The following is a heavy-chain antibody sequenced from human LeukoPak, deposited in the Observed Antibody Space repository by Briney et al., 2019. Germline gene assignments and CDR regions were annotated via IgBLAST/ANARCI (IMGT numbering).Heavy chain of an antibody. CDR2: INPNTGDT. D-gene: IGHD2-2*01. Sequence: RASVKVSCKPSGYTFTAYYMHLVRQAPGQGLEWMGWINPNTGDTKFAQNFQDRVTMTWDTSVSTAYMELSSLTSDDTAVYYCASKGDGFCSSSRCQGAFDYWGQGSMVTVSS. J-gene: IGHJ3*01. CDR3: ASKGDGFCSSSRCQGAFDY. CDR1: GYTFTAYY. V-gene: IGHV1-2*02.